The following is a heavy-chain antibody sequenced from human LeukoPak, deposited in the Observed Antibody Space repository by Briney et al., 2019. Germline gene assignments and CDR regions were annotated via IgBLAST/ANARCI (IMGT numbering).Heavy chain of an antibody. CDR3: ARVREKPRIAARQRLYYYYYMDV. J-gene: IGHJ6*03. CDR2: IIPIFGTA. V-gene: IGHV1-69*13. CDR1: GGTFSSYA. D-gene: IGHD6-6*01. Sequence: GASVKVSCKASGGTFSSYAISWVRQAPGQGLEWMGGIIPIFGTANYAQKFQGRVTITADESTSTAYMELSSLRSEDTAVYYCARVREKPRIAARQRLYYYYYMDVWGKGTTVTVSS.